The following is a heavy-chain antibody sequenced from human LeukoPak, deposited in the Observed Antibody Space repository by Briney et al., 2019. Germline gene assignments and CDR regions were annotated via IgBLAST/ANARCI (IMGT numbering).Heavy chain of an antibody. CDR1: GYTFTIYD. CDR3: ARGSCDSSSYFRTVSPKYYFDY. J-gene: IGHJ4*01. D-gene: IGHD3-22*01. CDR2: MNPNSGNT. Sequence: ASVKVSCKASGYTFTIYDINWVRQATGQGLEWMGWMNPNSGNTGYAQKFQGRVTITRNTAISTAYMELMSLRSEDTAVYYCARGSCDSSSYFRTVSPKYYFDYWGQKTLVTVSS. V-gene: IGHV1-8*01.